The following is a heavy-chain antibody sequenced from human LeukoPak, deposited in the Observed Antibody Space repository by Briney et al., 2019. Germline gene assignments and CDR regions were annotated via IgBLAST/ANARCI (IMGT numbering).Heavy chain of an antibody. D-gene: IGHD6-13*01. CDR1: GFTFSSYA. Sequence: GGSLRLSCAASGFTFSSYAMHWVRQAPGKGLEWVAVISYDGSNKYYADSVKGRFTISRDNSKNTLYLQMDSLRAEDTAVYYCARFPWATTDSSWYYFDYWGQGTLVTVSS. J-gene: IGHJ4*02. CDR3: ARFPWATTDSSWYYFDY. V-gene: IGHV3-30-3*01. CDR2: ISYDGSNK.